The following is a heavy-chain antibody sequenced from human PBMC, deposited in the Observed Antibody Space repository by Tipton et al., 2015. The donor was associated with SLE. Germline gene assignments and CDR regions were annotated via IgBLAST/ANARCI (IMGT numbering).Heavy chain of an antibody. CDR3: ASEGYCGGDCHPDAFDI. CDR1: GYTFTGYY. Sequence: QLVQSGAEVKKPGASVKVSCKASGYTFTGYYMHWVRQAPGQGLEWMGWINPNSGGTNYAQKFQGRVTMTRDTSISTAYTELSRLRSDDTAVYYCASEGYCGGDCHPDAFDIWGQGTMVTVSS. D-gene: IGHD2-21*01. J-gene: IGHJ3*02. CDR2: INPNSGGT. V-gene: IGHV1-2*02.